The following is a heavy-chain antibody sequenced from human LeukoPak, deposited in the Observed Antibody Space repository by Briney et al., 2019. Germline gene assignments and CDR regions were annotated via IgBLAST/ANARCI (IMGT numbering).Heavy chain of an antibody. CDR3: ARDWGVSARPGYMDV. J-gene: IGHJ6*03. CDR1: GGSISSSSYS. CDR2: IYYSGST. Sequence: SETLSLTCTVSGGSISSSSYSWGWIRQPPGKGLEWIGYIYYSGSTNYNPSLKSRVTISVGTSKNQFSLKLSSVTAADTAVYYCARDWGVSARPGYMDVWGKGTTVTVSS. V-gene: IGHV4-61*01. D-gene: IGHD6-6*01.